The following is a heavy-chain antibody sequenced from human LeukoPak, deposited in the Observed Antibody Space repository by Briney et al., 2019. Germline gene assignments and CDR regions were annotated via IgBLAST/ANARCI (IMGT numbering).Heavy chain of an antibody. V-gene: IGHV4-4*07. J-gene: IGHJ4*02. CDR1: GGSISGYY. Sequence: SETLSLTCTVSGGSISGYYWSWVRQPAGKGLEWIGRIYSSGSANYNPSLKSRVTMSVDTSNNRFSLKLTSVSAADTAVYYCAREYGDLDYWGQGTLVTVSS. CDR3: AREYGDLDY. D-gene: IGHD4-17*01. CDR2: IYSSGSA.